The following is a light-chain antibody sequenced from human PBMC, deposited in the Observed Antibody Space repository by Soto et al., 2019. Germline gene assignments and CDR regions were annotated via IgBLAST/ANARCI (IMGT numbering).Light chain of an antibody. CDR2: GAS. Sequence: EIVMTQSPATLSVSPGERATLSCRASQSVSSNLAWYQQKPGQAPRLLIYGASTRATGIPARFSGSGSGTDFTLTISSLQSEDFAFYYCNQNNSGPWTFGQGTRVEIK. CDR3: NQNNSGPWT. CDR1: QSVSSN. J-gene: IGKJ1*01. V-gene: IGKV3-15*01.